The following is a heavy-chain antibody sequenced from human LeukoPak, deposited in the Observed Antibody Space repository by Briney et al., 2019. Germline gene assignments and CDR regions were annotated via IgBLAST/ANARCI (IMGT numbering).Heavy chain of an antibody. V-gene: IGHV1-69*13. CDR2: IIPIFGTA. CDR3: ASSSWLQFNWFDP. CDR1: GYIFTSYG. J-gene: IGHJ5*02. D-gene: IGHD5-24*01. Sequence: SVKVSCKASGYIFTSYGFAWVRQAPGQGLEWMGGIIPIFGTANYAQKFQGRVTITADESTSTAYMELSSLRSEDTAVYYCASSSWLQFNWFDPWGQGTLVTVSS.